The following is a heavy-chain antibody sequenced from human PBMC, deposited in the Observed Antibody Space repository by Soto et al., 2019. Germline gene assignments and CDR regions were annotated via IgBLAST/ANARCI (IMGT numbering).Heavy chain of an antibody. J-gene: IGHJ4*01. CDR3: AILKSIAAPPVC. CDR1: GVAFSSYA. D-gene: IGHD6-6*01. V-gene: IGHV1-69*13. Sequence: SVKVSCKASGVAFSSYAISWVGQAPVRGLEWMVGIIPIVGTANYAQKFQGRVTITADESTSTAYMELSSLRSEDTAVYYCAILKSIAAPPVCWGNGTMVTVSS. CDR2: IIPIVGTA.